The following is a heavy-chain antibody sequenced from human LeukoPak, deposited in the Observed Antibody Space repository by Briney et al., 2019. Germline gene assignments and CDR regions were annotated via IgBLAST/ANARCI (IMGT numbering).Heavy chain of an antibody. V-gene: IGHV1-69*13. CDR2: IIPIFGTA. Sequence: SVKVSCKASGGTFSSYAISWVRQAPGQGLEWMGGIIPIFGTANYAQKFQGKVTITADESTSTAYMELSSLRSEDTAVYYCARDWDSSGYYGHWGQGTLVTVSS. CDR3: ARDWDSSGYYGH. CDR1: GGTFSSYA. D-gene: IGHD3-22*01. J-gene: IGHJ4*02.